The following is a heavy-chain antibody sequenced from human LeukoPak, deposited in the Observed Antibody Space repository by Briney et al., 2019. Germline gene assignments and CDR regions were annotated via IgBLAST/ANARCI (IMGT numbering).Heavy chain of an antibody. D-gene: IGHD3-22*01. CDR1: GYTFTSYG. J-gene: IGHJ4*02. CDR3: ARWDDSSGYYYAPLFDY. Sequence: ASVKVSCKASGYTFTSYGISWVRQAPGQGLEWMGWISAYNGNTNYAQKLQGRVTMTTDTSTSTAYMELRSLRSDDTAVYYCARWDDSSGYYYAPLFDYWGQGTLVTVSS. CDR2: ISAYNGNT. V-gene: IGHV1-18*01.